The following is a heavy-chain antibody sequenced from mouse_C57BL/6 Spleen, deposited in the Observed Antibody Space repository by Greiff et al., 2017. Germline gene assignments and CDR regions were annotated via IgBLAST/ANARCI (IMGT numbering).Heavy chain of an antibody. CDR2: INPGSGGT. CDR3: ARQGGYFPFDD. CDR1: GYAFTNYL. D-gene: IGHD2-3*01. Sequence: VQLQQSGAELVRPGTSVKVSCKASGYAFTNYLIEWVKQRPGQGLEWIGVINPGSGGTNYNEKFKGKATLTADKASSTAYMQLSSLTSEDSAVYFCARQGGYFPFDDWGQGTTLTVSS. J-gene: IGHJ2*01. V-gene: IGHV1-54*01.